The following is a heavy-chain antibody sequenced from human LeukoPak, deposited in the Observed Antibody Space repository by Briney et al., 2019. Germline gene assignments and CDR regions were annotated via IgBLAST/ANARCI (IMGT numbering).Heavy chain of an antibody. V-gene: IGHV4-34*01. CDR2: INDSGGT. CDR3: ARRVTVIYYMDL. J-gene: IGHJ6*03. Sequence: PSETLSLTCAVYDGSFSGCYWTWIRQFPGGGLEWIGEINDSGGTNYNPSLKRRVNVLVDTSKNQFSLKLTSVTAADTAVYYCARRVTVIYYMDLWGKGTTVTVSS. CDR1: DGSFSGCY. D-gene: IGHD3-22*01.